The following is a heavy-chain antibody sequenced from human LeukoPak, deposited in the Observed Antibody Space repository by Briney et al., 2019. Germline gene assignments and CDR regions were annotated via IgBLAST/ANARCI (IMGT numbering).Heavy chain of an antibody. Sequence: SVKVSCKAFEGTFSSYAISWVRQAPGQGLEWMGRIIPIFGTANYAQKFQGRVTITTDESTRTAYMELSSLRSEGTAVFYCSRCAHYYDSSGDIKYYFDYWGQGTLVTVSS. CDR2: IIPIFGTA. CDR1: EGTFSSYA. J-gene: IGHJ4*02. D-gene: IGHD3-22*01. V-gene: IGHV1-69*05. CDR3: SRCAHYYDSSGDIKYYFDY.